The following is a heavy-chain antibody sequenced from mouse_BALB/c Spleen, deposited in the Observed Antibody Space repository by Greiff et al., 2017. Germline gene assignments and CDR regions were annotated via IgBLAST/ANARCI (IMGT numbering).Heavy chain of an antibody. CDR1: GYTFTSYW. V-gene: IGHV1-69*01. D-gene: IGHD2-3*01. J-gene: IGHJ4*01. Sequence: QVQLQQPGAELVRPGASVTLSCKASGYTFTSYWINWVRQRPGQGLEWIGNIYPSDSYTNYNQKFKDKTRLTVDNSSNTAYMELRSLTSEDTAVYYCARGYYPRGDMDYWGQGTSVTVSS. CDR3: ARGYYPRGDMDY. CDR2: IYPSDSYT.